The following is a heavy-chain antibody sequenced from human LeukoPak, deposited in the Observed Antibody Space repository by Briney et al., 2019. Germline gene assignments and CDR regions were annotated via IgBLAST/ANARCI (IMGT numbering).Heavy chain of an antibody. D-gene: IGHD1-1*01. CDR3: ATERNTTGKFDP. CDR1: GYTFTSYA. V-gene: IGHV1-3*01. J-gene: IGHJ5*02. Sequence: VASVKVSCTASGYTFTSYAMYWVRQAPGQRLEWMGWINAGNGNTKYSQKFQGRVTITRDTSASTAYMELSTLRSEDTAVYYCATERNTTGKFDPWGQGTLVTASS. CDR2: INAGNGNT.